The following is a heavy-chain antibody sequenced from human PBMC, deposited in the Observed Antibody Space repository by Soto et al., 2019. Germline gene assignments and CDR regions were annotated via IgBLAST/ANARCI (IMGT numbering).Heavy chain of an antibody. CDR1: GDSVSNYY. Sequence: SETLSLTSTVSGDSVSNYYWNWIRQPAGKGLEWIGRIHSTRSPNYNPSLKSRVTMSADTSKNQFSLKLNLTSVTAADTAVYYCARSPAYGDYANLDTWGQGTLVTVSS. J-gene: IGHJ5*02. CDR3: ARSPAYGDYANLDT. CDR2: IHSTRSP. V-gene: IGHV4-4*07. D-gene: IGHD4-17*01.